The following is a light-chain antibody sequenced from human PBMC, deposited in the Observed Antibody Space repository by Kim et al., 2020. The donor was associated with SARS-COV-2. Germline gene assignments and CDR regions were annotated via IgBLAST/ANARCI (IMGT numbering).Light chain of an antibody. V-gene: IGKV1-39*01. CDR1: HSINIY. J-gene: IGKJ2*01. CDR2: GAS. CDR3: QQSSKTPHT. Sequence: SASVGARVTITCRASHSINIYLNWYQQKPGRAPNLLIYGASSLHNGVPSRFSGSGSGTDFTLTISSLQPEDVATYYCQQSSKTPHTFGQGTKLEI.